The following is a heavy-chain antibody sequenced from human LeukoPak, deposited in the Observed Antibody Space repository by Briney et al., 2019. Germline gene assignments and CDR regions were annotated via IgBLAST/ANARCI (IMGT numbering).Heavy chain of an antibody. CDR1: GFTFSSYA. Sequence: GGSLRLSCAASGFTFSSYAMPWVRQAPGKGLEWVAVISYDGSNKYYADSVKGRFTISRDNSKNTLYLQMNSLRAEDPAVYYCARSIVWEQKDYYDGMDVWGQGTTVTVSS. J-gene: IGHJ6*02. CDR3: ARSIVWEQKDYYDGMDV. CDR2: ISYDGSNK. V-gene: IGHV3-30-3*01. D-gene: IGHD2-15*01.